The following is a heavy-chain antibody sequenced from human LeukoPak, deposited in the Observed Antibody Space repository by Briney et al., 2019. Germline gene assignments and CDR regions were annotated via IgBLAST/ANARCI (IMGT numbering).Heavy chain of an antibody. D-gene: IGHD5-12*01. V-gene: IGHV1-2*02. CDR2: INPNSGGT. Sequence: ASVKVSCKASGYTFTGYYMHWVRQAPGQGLEWMGWINPNSGGTNYAQKFQGRVTMSRDTSFSTAYMELSRLGYDDTAVYYCARVGYSGYDFGWFDPWGQGTLVTVSS. CDR3: ARVGYSGYDFGWFDP. J-gene: IGHJ5*02. CDR1: GYTFTGYY.